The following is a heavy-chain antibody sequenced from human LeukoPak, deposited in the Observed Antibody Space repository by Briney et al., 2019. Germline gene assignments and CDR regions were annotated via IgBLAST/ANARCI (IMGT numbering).Heavy chain of an antibody. CDR1: GGSFSGYF. J-gene: IGHJ4*02. Sequence: SETLSLTCVVYGGSFSGYFWNWIRQPPGKGLEWIGEINDSGSTNYNSSLNSRVIISVDTSKNQFSLKLRSVTAADTAVYYCARTNSPQRSRPFGYWGQGSLVTVSS. CDR2: INDSGST. D-gene: IGHD4-23*01. V-gene: IGHV4-34*01. CDR3: ARTNSPQRSRPFGY.